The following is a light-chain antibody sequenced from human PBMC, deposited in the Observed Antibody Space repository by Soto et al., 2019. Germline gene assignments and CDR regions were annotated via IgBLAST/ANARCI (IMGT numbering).Light chain of an antibody. J-gene: IGKJ2*01. CDR3: QQSNKWPYT. V-gene: IGKV3-15*01. Sequence: IVMTQSPATLSVSPGERATLSCRASQSVSSNLAWYQHKPGQAPRLLFYGASTRAAGIPARFSGGGSGTDFTLTISDLQSEDFAVYYCQQSNKWPYTFGQGTKLEIK. CDR1: QSVSSN. CDR2: GAS.